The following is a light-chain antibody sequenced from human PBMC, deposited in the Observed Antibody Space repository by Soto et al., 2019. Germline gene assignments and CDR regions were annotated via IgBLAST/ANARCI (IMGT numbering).Light chain of an antibody. CDR1: QSISSW. Sequence: IKMYVSLSTLSVSVGDRVTITCRASQSISSWLAWYQQKPGKAPKLLIYKAASLESGVPSRFSGSGSGTEFTLTISSLQPDDFATYYCQHYNYYSKTFGQGTKVDIK. J-gene: IGKJ1*01. CDR2: KAA. CDR3: QHYNYYSKT. V-gene: IGKV1-5*03.